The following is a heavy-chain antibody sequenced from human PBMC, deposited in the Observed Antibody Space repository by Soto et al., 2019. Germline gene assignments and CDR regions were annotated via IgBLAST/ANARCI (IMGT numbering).Heavy chain of an antibody. CDR2: IIPIFGTA. CDR1: GGTFSSYA. CDR3: ARDIVATIGHYSGMDV. J-gene: IGHJ6*02. V-gene: IGHV1-69*13. Sequence: ASVKVSCKASGGTFSSYAISWVRQAPGQGLEWMGGIIPIFGTANYAQKFQGRVTITADESTSTAYMELSSLRSEDTAVYYCARDIVATIGHYSGMDVWGQGTTVTVSS. D-gene: IGHD5-12*01.